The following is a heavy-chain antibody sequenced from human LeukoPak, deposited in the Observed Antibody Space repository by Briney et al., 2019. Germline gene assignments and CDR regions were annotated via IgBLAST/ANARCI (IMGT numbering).Heavy chain of an antibody. CDR2: ISGDGGTT. CDR3: TTGGYDITGNFDL. CDR1: GFTFSDYA. J-gene: IGHJ2*01. V-gene: IGHV3-43*02. D-gene: IGHD3-9*01. Sequence: GGSLRLSCAARGFTFSDYAMHWVRQAPGKGLEWVSFISGDGGTTNFADSVKGRFTISRDNNKNSLYLQMNSLRTEDTALYYCTTGGYDITGNFDLWGRGTLVTISS.